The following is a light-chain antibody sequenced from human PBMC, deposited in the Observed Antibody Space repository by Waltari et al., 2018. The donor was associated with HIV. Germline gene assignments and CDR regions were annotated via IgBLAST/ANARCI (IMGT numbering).Light chain of an antibody. Sequence: QSALTQPPSASGCPGKSVTTSSTGTSSDVGGYNSVSWYHQPPGKAPKLIIYEVSKRPSGVPDRFSGSKSGNTASLTVSGLQAEDEADYYCSSYAGSNNLVFGGGTKLTVL. J-gene: IGLJ2*01. V-gene: IGLV2-8*01. CDR1: SSDVGGYNS. CDR3: SSYAGSNNLV. CDR2: EVS.